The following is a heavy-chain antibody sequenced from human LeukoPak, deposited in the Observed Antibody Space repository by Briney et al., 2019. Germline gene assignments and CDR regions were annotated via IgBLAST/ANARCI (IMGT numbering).Heavy chain of an antibody. J-gene: IGHJ4*02. CDR2: LSGSGGST. V-gene: IGHV3-23*01. CDR3: APHSSGHNFGTLES. Sequence: GGSLRLSCAASGFTFSNYAMSWVRQAPGKGLEWVSALSGSGGSTYYADSVKGRFTISRDNSKNTLFLQMDSLSGEDTAVYYCAPHSSGHNFGTLESWGQGTLVTVSS. D-gene: IGHD5-18*01. CDR1: GFTFSNYA.